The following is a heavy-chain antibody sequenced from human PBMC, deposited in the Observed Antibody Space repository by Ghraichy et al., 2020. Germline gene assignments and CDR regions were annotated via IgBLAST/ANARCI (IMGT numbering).Heavy chain of an antibody. CDR2: IYTSGTT. D-gene: IGHD5-18*01. CDR1: GGSISSYN. V-gene: IGHV4-4*07. CDR3: ARDTGYSYGGFDY. Sequence: SQTLSLTCTVSGGSISSYNWNWIRQSAGKGLEWIGHIYTSGTTNYNPSLKSRVTVSVDTSKNQFSLKLMSVTAADTAVYYCARDTGYSYGGFDYWGQGALVTVSS. J-gene: IGHJ4*02.